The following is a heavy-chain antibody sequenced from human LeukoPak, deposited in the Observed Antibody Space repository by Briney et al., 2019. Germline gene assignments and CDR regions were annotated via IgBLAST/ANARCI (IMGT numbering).Heavy chain of an antibody. CDR1: GGSISSYY. J-gene: IGHJ6*02. V-gene: IGHV4-59*08. D-gene: IGHD1-26*01. CDR2: IYYSGST. Sequence: SETLPLTCTVSGGSISSYYWSWIRQPPGKGLEWIGYIYYSGSTNYNPSLKSRVTISVDTSKNQFSLKLSSVTAADTAVYYCASNSGSYYGYYYYYGMDVWGQGTTVTVSS. CDR3: ASNSGSYYGYYYYYGMDV.